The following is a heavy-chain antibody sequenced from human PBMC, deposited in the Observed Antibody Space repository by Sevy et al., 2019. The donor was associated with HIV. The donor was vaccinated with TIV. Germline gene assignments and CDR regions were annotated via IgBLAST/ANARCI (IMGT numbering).Heavy chain of an antibody. J-gene: IGHJ6*02. Sequence: QLGGSLRLSCAASGFTFSSYWMSWVRQAPGKGLEWVANIKLDGSEKCYVDSVKGRFTISRDNAKNSLYLQMNSLRAEDTAVYYCARDCSSTSCLWGMDVWGQGTTVTVSS. CDR1: GFTFSSYW. CDR3: ARDCSSTSCLWGMDV. CDR2: IKLDGSEK. V-gene: IGHV3-7*03. D-gene: IGHD2-2*01.